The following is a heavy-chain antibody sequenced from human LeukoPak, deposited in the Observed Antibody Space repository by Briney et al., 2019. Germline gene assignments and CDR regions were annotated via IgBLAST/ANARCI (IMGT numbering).Heavy chain of an antibody. Sequence: GGSLRLSCAASGFTFSDYYMSWIRQAQGMGLEWVSYINSGSTIYYADSVKGRFTISRDNAKNSLYLQMNSPRAEDTAVYYCARAGIAVADPFDYWGQGTLVTVSS. CDR1: GFTFSDYY. V-gene: IGHV3-11*01. CDR2: INSGSTI. CDR3: ARAGIAVADPFDY. J-gene: IGHJ4*02. D-gene: IGHD6-19*01.